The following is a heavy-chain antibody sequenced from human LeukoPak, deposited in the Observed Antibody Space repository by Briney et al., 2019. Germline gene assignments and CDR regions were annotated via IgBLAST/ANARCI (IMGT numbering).Heavy chain of an antibody. CDR3: AKDSNYDSSGSPGTLFDY. CDR2: ISYDGSNK. CDR1: AFTFSSYG. Sequence: GRSLRPSCAASAFTFSSYGMQWVRQAPGKGLEWVAVISYDGSNKYYADSVKGRFTISRDNSKNTLYLQMNSLRAEDTAVYYCAKDSNYDSSGSPGTLFDYWGQGTLVTVSS. D-gene: IGHD3-22*01. J-gene: IGHJ4*02. V-gene: IGHV3-30*18.